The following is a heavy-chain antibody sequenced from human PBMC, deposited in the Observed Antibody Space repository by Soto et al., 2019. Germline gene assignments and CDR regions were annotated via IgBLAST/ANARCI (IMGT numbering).Heavy chain of an antibody. Sequence: PGEALKISCKGSGYSFTSYWIGWVRQMPGKGLEWMGIIYPGDSDTRYSPSFQGQVTISADKSISTAYLQWSSLKASDTAMYYCARGTTLSETAFYIWGQGTMVTVSS. CDR2: IYPGDSDT. J-gene: IGHJ3*02. V-gene: IGHV5-51*01. CDR1: GYSFTSYW. CDR3: ARGTTLSETAFYI. D-gene: IGHD1-1*01.